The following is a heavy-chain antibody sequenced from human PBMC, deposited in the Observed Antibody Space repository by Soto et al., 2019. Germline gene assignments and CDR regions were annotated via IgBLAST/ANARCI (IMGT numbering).Heavy chain of an antibody. CDR3: AAGGGLPRYY. Sequence: QVQLQESGPGLVKASQTLSLICSVSGESISSGGYYWSWIRHHPGKGLEWIGYIYDSESAYYNPSLKSRVTISMDTSKNHFAMKLSSVTAADTAVYYCAAGGGLPRYYWGQGTLVTVSS. J-gene: IGHJ4*02. CDR1: GESISSGGYY. V-gene: IGHV4-31*03. D-gene: IGHD5-12*01. CDR2: IYDSESA.